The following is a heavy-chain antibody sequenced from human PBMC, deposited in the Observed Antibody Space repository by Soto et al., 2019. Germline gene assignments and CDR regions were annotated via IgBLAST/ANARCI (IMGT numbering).Heavy chain of an antibody. CDR1: GFTFSSYS. D-gene: IGHD3-22*01. CDR3: ARDKPFVVVITTDWYFDL. J-gene: IGHJ2*01. CDR2: ISSSSSYI. Sequence: EVQLVESGGGLVKPGGSLRLSCAASGFTFSSYSMNWVRQAPGKGLEWVSSISSSSSYIYYADSVKGRFTISRDNAKNPLYLQMNSLRAEDTAVYYCARDKPFVVVITTDWYFDLWGRGTLVTVSS. V-gene: IGHV3-21*01.